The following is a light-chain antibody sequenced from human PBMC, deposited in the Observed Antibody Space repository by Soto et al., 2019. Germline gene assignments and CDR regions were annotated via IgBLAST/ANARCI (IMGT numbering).Light chain of an antibody. Sequence: ELVLTQSPCTLSLSPGERATLSCGASQSVTSNYLAWYQQTPGQAPRLLIFGASIRVKGIPDRFIGSGSGTDFTLTISRLEPEDFAVYYCQHYVTSLTTFGQGTKVEVK. V-gene: IGKV3-20*01. J-gene: IGKJ1*01. CDR3: QHYVTSLTT. CDR2: GAS. CDR1: QSVTSNY.